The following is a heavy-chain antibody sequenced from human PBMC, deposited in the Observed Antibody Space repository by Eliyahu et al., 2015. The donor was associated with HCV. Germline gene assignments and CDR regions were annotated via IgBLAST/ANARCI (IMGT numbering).Heavy chain of an antibody. D-gene: IGHD3-10*01. V-gene: IGHV2-26*01. CDR1: GFSLXNRLG. J-gene: IGHJ6*03. CDR3: ARVSTELLLWNWWYYLDV. Sequence: QVTLKESGPVLVKPTETLTLTCTVSGFSLXNRLGVXWIRQXPGQXLXWLAHIFANDAKSYSTSLRSRLTISKDTSRSQVVLTMTNVDPVDTATYYCARVSTELLLWNWWYYLDVWGQGTTVTVSS. CDR2: IFANDAK.